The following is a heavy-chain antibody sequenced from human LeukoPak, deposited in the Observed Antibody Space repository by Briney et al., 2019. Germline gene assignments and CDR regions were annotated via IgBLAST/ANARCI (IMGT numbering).Heavy chain of an antibody. CDR1: GFTFSTYA. D-gene: IGHD3-22*01. V-gene: IGHV3-66*01. CDR3: ARDEAYDSSGYYFDY. Sequence: SGGSLRLSCAASGFTFSTYAMSWVRQAPGKGLEWVSVIYSGGSTYYADSVKGRFTISRDNSKNTLYLQMNSLRAEDTAVYYCARDEAYDSSGYYFDYWGQGTLVTVS. CDR2: IYSGGST. J-gene: IGHJ4*02.